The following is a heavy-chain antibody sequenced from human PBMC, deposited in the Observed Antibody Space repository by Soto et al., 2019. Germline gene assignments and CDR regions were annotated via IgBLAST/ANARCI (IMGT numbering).Heavy chain of an antibody. CDR3: ARDPSPYTSGWYGIDF. D-gene: IGHD6-19*01. Sequence: GGSLRLSCAASGFIFSAYAMLWVRQAPVKGLEWWAAISYDGTNKYYADSIKGRFTISRDNSANTLFLQVNSLRREDTAMYYCARDPSPYTSGWYGIDFWGHGTLVTVSS. CDR2: ISYDGTNK. J-gene: IGHJ4*01. CDR1: GFIFSAYA. V-gene: IGHV3-30*04.